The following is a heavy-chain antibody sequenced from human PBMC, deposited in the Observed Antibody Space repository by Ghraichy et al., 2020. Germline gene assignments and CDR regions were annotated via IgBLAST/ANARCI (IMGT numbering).Heavy chain of an antibody. Sequence: SQTLSLTCAVYGGSFSGYYWSWIRQPPGKGLEWIGEINHSGSTNYNPSLKSRVTISVDTSKNQFSLKLSSVTAADTAVYYCARGYGRWFGELRTPRGHRAFDIWGQGTMVTVSS. J-gene: IGHJ3*02. CDR3: ARGYGRWFGELRTPRGHRAFDI. V-gene: IGHV4-34*01. CDR2: INHSGST. CDR1: GGSFSGYY. D-gene: IGHD3-10*01.